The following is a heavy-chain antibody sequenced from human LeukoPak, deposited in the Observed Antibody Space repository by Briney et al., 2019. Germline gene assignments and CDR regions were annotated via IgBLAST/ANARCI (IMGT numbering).Heavy chain of an antibody. J-gene: IGHJ4*02. CDR3: ARGVYSHGYDY. D-gene: IGHD5-18*01. CDR1: GYSISSGYY. CDR2: IYHSGST. Sequence: PSETLSLTCTVSGYSISSGYYWGWIRQPPGKGLEWIGSIYHSGSTYYNPSLKSRVTISVDTSKNQVSLILTSVTAADTAVYYCARGVYSHGYDYWGQGTLVTVSS. V-gene: IGHV4-38-2*02.